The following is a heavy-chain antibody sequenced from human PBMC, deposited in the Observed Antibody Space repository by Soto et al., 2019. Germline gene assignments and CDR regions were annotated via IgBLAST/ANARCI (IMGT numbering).Heavy chain of an antibody. Sequence: QVQLHESGPGLVKPSETLSLTCNVSGDSVGRFYWSWLRQSAEKGLEWIGRIYSTGGTAYNPALEGRITISLDRSNNHVSLEMNSVTAADTAVYFCARDLSGTGLDIWGRGTRVTVSS. CDR3: ARDLSGTGLDI. D-gene: IGHD1-26*01. CDR2: IYSTGGT. J-gene: IGHJ6*02. CDR1: GDSVGRFY. V-gene: IGHV4-4*07.